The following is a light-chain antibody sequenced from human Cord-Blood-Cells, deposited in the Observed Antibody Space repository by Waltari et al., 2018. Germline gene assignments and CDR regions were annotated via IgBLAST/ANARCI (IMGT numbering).Light chain of an antibody. V-gene: IGKV1-8*01. J-gene: IGKJ2*01. CDR2: AAS. Sequence: AIRITQSPSSLSASTGDRVTITCRASQGISSYLAWYQQKPGKAPKLLIYAASPLQSGVPSRFSGSGSGTDFTLTISCLQSEDFATYYCQQYYSYPYTFGQGTKLEIK. CDR3: QQYYSYPYT. CDR1: QGISSY.